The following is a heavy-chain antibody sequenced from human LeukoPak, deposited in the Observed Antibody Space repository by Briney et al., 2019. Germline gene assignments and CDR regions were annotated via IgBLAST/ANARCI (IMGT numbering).Heavy chain of an antibody. V-gene: IGHV3-33*01. D-gene: IGHD3-22*01. CDR2: IRYDGSNK. CDR3: ARGLMYYYDSSGDYGRIGGETM. J-gene: IGHJ4*02. Sequence: GGSLRLSCAASGFTFSSYGMHWVRQAPGKGLGWVAVIRYDGSNKYYADSVKGRFTISRDNSKNTLYLQMNSLRAEDTAVYYCARGLMYYYDSSGDYGRIGGETMWGQGTLVTVSS. CDR1: GFTFSSYG.